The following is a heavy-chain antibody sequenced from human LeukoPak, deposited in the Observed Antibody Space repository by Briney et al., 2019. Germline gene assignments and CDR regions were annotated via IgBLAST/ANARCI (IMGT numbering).Heavy chain of an antibody. Sequence: QTGGSLRLSCAASGFTFSSYAMHWVRQAPGKGLEWVAVISYDGSNKYYADSVKGRFTISRDNSKNTLYLQMSSLRAEDTAVYYCARGGYYDSSGYYYVDYWGQGTLVTVSS. D-gene: IGHD3-22*01. J-gene: IGHJ4*02. CDR2: ISYDGSNK. CDR1: GFTFSSYA. CDR3: ARGGYYDSSGYYYVDY. V-gene: IGHV3-30-3*01.